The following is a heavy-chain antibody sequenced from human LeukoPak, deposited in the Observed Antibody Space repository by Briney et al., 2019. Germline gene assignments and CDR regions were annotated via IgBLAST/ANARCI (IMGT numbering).Heavy chain of an antibody. CDR1: GGSFSGYY. CDR2: INHSGST. CDR3: ARGPNYILTGYYKGGPYYYGMDV. J-gene: IGHJ6*04. V-gene: IGHV4-34*01. Sequence: SETLSLTCAVYGGSFSGYYWSWIRQLPGKGLEWIGEINHSGSTNYNPSLKSRVTISVDTSKNQFSLKLSSVTAADTAVYYCARGPNYILTGYYKGGPYYYGMDVWGKGTTVTVSS. D-gene: IGHD3-9*01.